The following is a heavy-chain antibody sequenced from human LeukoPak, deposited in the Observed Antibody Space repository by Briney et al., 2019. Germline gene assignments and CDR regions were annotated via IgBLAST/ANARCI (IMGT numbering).Heavy chain of an antibody. CDR1: GGSISSYY. Sequence: PSETLSLTCTVSGGSISSYYWSWIRQPAGKGLEWIGRIYTSGSTNYNPSLKSRVTMSVDTSKNQFSLKLSSVTAADTAVYYCARVRKPRYYSGSYAYYFDYWGQGTLVTVSS. CDR2: IYTSGST. V-gene: IGHV4-4*07. CDR3: ARVRKPRYYSGSYAYYFDY. D-gene: IGHD3-10*01. J-gene: IGHJ4*02.